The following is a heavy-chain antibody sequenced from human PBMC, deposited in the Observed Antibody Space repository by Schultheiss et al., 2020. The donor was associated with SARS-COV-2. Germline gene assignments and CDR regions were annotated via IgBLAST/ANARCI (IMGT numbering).Heavy chain of an antibody. CDR3: ARDKTFDY. CDR1: GFTFSSYA. J-gene: IGHJ4*02. Sequence: GGSLRLSCAASGFTFSSYAMHWVRQAPGKGLEWVAVISYDGSNKYYADSVKGRFTISRDNAKNSLYLQMNSLRAEDTAVYYCARDKTFDYWGQGTLVTVSS. V-gene: IGHV3-30*04. CDR2: ISYDGSNK.